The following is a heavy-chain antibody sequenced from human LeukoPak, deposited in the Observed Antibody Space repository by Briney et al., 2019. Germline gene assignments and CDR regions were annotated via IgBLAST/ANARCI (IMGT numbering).Heavy chain of an antibody. CDR1: GYSFTAYY. D-gene: IGHD6-19*01. V-gene: IGHV1-2*02. J-gene: IGHJ5*02. CDR2: IKPSSGDA. CDR3: VRGGSGWFYNSLDP. Sequence: ASVNVSCKASGYSFTAYYIFWARQAPGQGLEWMGWIKPSSGDAKSAQKFQDRVTITRDSSINTVYMEVTRLTSDDTALYYCVRGGSGWFYNSLDPWGQGTLVTVSS.